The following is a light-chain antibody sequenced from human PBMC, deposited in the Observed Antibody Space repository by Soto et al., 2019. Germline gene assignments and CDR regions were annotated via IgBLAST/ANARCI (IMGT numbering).Light chain of an antibody. J-gene: IGKJ4*01. V-gene: IGKV3-11*01. CDR2: AAS. CDR1: QSVSSY. CDR3: HQRSNWPRT. Sequence: EIVLTQSPATLSLTPGERAILSCRASQSVSSYLAWYQQKPGQAPRLLIYAASNRATGIPARFSGSGSGTDFTLTISSLEAEDFAVYYCHQRSNWPRTFGGGTKVDIK.